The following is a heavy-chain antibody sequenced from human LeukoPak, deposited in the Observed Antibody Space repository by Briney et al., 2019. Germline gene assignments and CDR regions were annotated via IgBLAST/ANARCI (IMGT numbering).Heavy chain of an antibody. D-gene: IGHD2-21*02. CDR1: GFTFSTYG. CDR2: IWHDGSNK. V-gene: IGHV3-33*01. CDR3: ARGFVLGAAKNYFDY. J-gene: IGHJ4*02. Sequence: GGSLRLSCEVSGFTFSTYGMHWVRQAPGKGLEWVAVIWHDGSNKYYTDSVKGRFTISRDNSKNTLSLQMNSLRAEDTALYYCARGFVLGAAKNYFDYWGQGALVTVSS.